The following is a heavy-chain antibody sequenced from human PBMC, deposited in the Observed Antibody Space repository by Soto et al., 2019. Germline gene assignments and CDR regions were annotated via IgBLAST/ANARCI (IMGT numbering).Heavy chain of an antibody. Sequence: TLSLTCAISGASITSSNWWRWVGQSPGKGLEWIGEIHHGGSTNYNPSLQTRVTISVDKSKNQFSLNLASVTAADTAVYFCARYDYGSGNDYNIDYWGQGTLVTVS. CDR3: ARYDYGSGNDYNIDY. J-gene: IGHJ4*02. CDR2: IHHGGST. V-gene: IGHV4-4*01. D-gene: IGHD3-10*01. CDR1: GASITSSNW.